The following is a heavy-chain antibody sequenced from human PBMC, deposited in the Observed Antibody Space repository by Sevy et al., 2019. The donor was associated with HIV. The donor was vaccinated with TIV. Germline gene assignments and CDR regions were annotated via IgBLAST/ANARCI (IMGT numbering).Heavy chain of an antibody. CDR3: AREANGGGEMDV. D-gene: IGHD7-27*01. Sequence: GGSLRLSCAASGFTFSDQYMDWVRQAPGKGLEWVGGIRNKANSYITEYAASVKGRFTISRDDSKNSLYLQMNSLKTEDTAVYYCAREANGGGEMDVWGHGTTVTVSS. CDR1: GFTFSDQY. J-gene: IGHJ6*02. V-gene: IGHV3-72*01. CDR2: IRNKANSYIT.